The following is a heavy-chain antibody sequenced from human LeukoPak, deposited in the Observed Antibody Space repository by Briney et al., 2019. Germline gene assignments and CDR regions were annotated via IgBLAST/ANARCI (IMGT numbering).Heavy chain of an antibody. V-gene: IGHV3-23*01. CDR1: GFTFSSYA. CDR2: ISGSGGST. Sequence: QPGGSLRLSCAASGFTFSSYAMSWVRQAPGKGLEWVSAISGSGGSTYYADSVKGRFTIPRDNSKNTLYLQMNSLRAEDTAVYYCARIIVVVPAAPGAFDIWGQGTMVTVSS. D-gene: IGHD2-2*01. J-gene: IGHJ3*02. CDR3: ARIIVVVPAAPGAFDI.